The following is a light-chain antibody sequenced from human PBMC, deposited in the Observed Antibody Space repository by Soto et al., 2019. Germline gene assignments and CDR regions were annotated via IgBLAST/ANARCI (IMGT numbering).Light chain of an antibody. CDR3: EQYGNSPRT. J-gene: IGKJ1*01. CDR2: GAS. V-gene: IGKV3-20*01. Sequence: EIVLTQSPGTLSLSPGEGATLSCRASQSVSSSFLGWYQQKPGQPPRLVIFGASNRAPGIPDRFSGRASGTEFTLTISRLEPEDFAVYYCEQYGNSPRTFGQGTKVDIK. CDR1: QSVSSSF.